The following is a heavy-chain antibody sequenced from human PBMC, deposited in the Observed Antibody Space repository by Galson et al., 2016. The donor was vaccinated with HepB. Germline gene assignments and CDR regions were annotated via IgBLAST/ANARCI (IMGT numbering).Heavy chain of an antibody. D-gene: IGHD4-11*01. CDR3: ARSNYGGHAFYYYGMDV. J-gene: IGHJ6*02. CDR2: IYPGDSDT. CDR1: GYSFTSYW. V-gene: IGHV5-51*01. Sequence: QSGAEVKKPGESLKISCKGSGYSFTSYWIGWVRQMPGKGLEWMGIIYPGDSDTRYSPSFQGQVTISADKSINTAYLQWSSLKASDTAMYYCARSNYGGHAFYYYGMDVWGQGTTVTVSS.